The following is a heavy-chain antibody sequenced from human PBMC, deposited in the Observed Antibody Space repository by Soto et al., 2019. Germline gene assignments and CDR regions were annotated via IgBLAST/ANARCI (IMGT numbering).Heavy chain of an antibody. V-gene: IGHV5-51*01. CDR1: GYSFTRYW. J-gene: IGHJ6*02. D-gene: IGHD3-10*01. CDR2: IYPGDSDT. Sequence: PGESLKISGTVSGYSFTRYWIGWVRQMHGKGLEWMGIIYPGDSDTRYSPSFQGQVTISADKSISTAYLQWSSLKASDTAMYYCARHTPYGSGSTAPLYYYGMDVWGQGTTVTVSS. CDR3: ARHTPYGSGSTAPLYYYGMDV.